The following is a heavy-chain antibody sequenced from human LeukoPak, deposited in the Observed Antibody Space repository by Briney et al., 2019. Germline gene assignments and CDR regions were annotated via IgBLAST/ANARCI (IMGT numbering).Heavy chain of an antibody. CDR3: ARVSGTTWDDAFDI. D-gene: IGHD1-20*01. V-gene: IGHV4-59*01. J-gene: IGHJ3*02. CDR2: IYFSGST. CDR1: GGSISSNY. Sequence: SETLSLTCTVSGGSISSNYCSWIRQPPGKGLEWIGYIYFSGSTNYNPSPTSRITISVATSKNQFSLKLSSVTAADTAVYYCARVSGTTWDDAFDIWGQGTMVTVCS.